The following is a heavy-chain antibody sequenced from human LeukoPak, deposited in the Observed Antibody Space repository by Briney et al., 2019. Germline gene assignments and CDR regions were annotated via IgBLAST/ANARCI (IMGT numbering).Heavy chain of an antibody. CDR1: GASITSYH. CDR3: ARDRIWNDAGHDPFDI. Sequence: PSETLSLTCTVSGASITSYHWSWLRQPAGKGLEWIARIYTSASTNYSPSFKGRATISIDRSKSQFSLNLPSVTAADTAVYYCARDRIWNDAGHDPFDIWGQGTMVAVSS. V-gene: IGHV4-4*07. D-gene: IGHD1-1*01. CDR2: IYTSAST. J-gene: IGHJ3*02.